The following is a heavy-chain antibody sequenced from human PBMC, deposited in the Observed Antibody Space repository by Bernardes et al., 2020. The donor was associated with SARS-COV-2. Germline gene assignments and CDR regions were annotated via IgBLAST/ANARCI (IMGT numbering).Heavy chain of an antibody. CDR1: GFTVSSNY. D-gene: IGHD5-18*01. Sequence: GGSLRLSCAASGFTVSSNYMSWVRQAPGKGLEWVSVIYSGGSTYYADSVKGRFTISRDNSKNTLYLQMNSLRAEDTAVYYCARDLRIQLWLPTYGMDVWGQGTTVAVSS. CDR2: IYSGGST. CDR3: ARDLRIQLWLPTYGMDV. J-gene: IGHJ6*02. V-gene: IGHV3-53*01.